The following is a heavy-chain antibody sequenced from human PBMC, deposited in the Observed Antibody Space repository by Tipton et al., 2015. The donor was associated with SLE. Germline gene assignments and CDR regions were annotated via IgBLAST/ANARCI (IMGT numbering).Heavy chain of an antibody. CDR2: INHSGST. CDR3: ARGGLGYSYYYMDV. Sequence: TLSLTCAVYGGSFSGYYWSWIRQPPGKGLEWIGEINHSGSTNYNPSLKSRVTISMDTSRNQFSLTLSSVTAADTAVYYCARGGLGYSYYYMDVWGKGTTVTVSS. D-gene: IGHD5-18*01. J-gene: IGHJ6*03. V-gene: IGHV4-34*01. CDR1: GGSFSGYY.